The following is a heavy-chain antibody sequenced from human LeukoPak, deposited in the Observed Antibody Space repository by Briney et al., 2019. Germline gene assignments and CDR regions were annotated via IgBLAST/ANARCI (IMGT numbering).Heavy chain of an antibody. CDR3: ARRDYYGSGSLDY. D-gene: IGHD3-10*01. V-gene: IGHV5-51*01. J-gene: IGHJ4*02. CDR1: GYSFTTYW. CDR2: IYPGDSDT. Sequence: GESSQISCKGSGYSFTTYWIGWVRQMPGRGLEWMGIIYPGDSDTRYSPSFQGRVTISADKSISTAYLHWSSLKASDTAMYYCARRDYYGSGSLDYWGQDTLDPVSS.